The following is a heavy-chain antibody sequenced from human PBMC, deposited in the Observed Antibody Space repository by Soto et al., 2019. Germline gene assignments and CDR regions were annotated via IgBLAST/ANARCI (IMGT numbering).Heavy chain of an antibody. D-gene: IGHD3-22*01. J-gene: IGHJ4*02. V-gene: IGHV1-3*01. CDR2: INAGNGNT. CDR3: SRCRTYYCDYMGDY. Sequence: QVQLVQSGAEVKKPGASVKVSCKASGYTFTSYVLHWVRQAPGQRPEWMGWINAGNGNTKYSQNFQRRVTISKNTSASTVYMELRSLKSEDTAVYYCSRCRTYYCDYMGDYWGQGTLVAVSS. CDR1: GYTFTSYV.